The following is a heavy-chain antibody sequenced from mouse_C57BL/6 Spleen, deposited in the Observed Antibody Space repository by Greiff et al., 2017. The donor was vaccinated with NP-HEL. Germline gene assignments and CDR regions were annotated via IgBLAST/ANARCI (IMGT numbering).Heavy chain of an antibody. D-gene: IGHD4-1*01. Sequence: EVMLVESGGGLVKPGGSLKLSCAASGFTFSDYGMHWVRQAPGKGLEWVAYISSGSSTIYYADTVKGRFIISRDNAKNTLFLQMTSLRAEDTAMYYCARGTGTLFAYWGQGTLVTVSA. CDR2: ISSGSSTI. CDR1: GFTFSDYG. J-gene: IGHJ3*01. V-gene: IGHV5-17*01. CDR3: ARGTGTLFAY.